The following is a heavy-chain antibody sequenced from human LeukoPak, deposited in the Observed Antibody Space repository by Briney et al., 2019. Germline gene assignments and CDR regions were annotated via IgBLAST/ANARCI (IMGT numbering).Heavy chain of an antibody. CDR3: ARINTAIFSSSDY. CDR1: GFTFSNSW. Sequence: GSLRLSCAASGFTFSNSWMTWVRQAPGKGLEWVANIREDGGEKYYVDSVKGRFTISRDNAKNSLYLQMNSLRAEDTAVYYCARINTAIFSSSDYWGEGTLVTVSS. J-gene: IGHJ4*02. V-gene: IGHV3-7*05. D-gene: IGHD2-21*02. CDR2: IREDGGEK.